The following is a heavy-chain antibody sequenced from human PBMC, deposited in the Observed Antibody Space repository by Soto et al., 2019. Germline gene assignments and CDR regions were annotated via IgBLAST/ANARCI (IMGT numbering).Heavy chain of an antibody. CDR1: VFTFSSYA. CDR3: AKESNLMTTLDYFDY. Sequence: LXLSCAASVFTFSSYAMSWVRQAPWKGLEWVSAISGSGGSTYYADSVKGRFTISRDNSKNTLYLQMNSLRAEDTAVYYCAKESNLMTTLDYFDYWGQGTLVTVSS. V-gene: IGHV3-23*01. CDR2: ISGSGGST. D-gene: IGHD4-17*01. J-gene: IGHJ4*02.